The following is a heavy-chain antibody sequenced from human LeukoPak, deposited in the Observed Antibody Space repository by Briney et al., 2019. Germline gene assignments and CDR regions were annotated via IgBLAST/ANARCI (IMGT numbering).Heavy chain of an antibody. J-gene: IGHJ4*02. V-gene: IGHV1-18*04. CDR3: ARMYYYDSSGYYYGDY. CDR2: ISAYNGNT. Sequence: ASVKVSCKASGYTFTSYYMHWVRQAPGQGLEWMGWISAYNGNTNYAQKLQGRVTMTTDTSTSTAYMELRSLRSDDTAVYYCARMYYYDSSGYYYGDYWGQGTLVTVSS. D-gene: IGHD3-22*01. CDR1: GYTFTSYY.